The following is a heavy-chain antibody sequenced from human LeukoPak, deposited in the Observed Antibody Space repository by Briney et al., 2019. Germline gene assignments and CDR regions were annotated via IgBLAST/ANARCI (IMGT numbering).Heavy chain of an antibody. V-gene: IGHV1-69*04. CDR3: ARDSQSPPYFSLGDY. D-gene: IGHD3-3*01. CDR1: GGTFSSYA. J-gene: IGHJ4*02. CDR2: IIPILGIA. Sequence: GASVKVSCKASGGTFSSYAISCVPQAPGQGLEWMGRIIPILGIANYAQKFQGTVTITADKSTSTAYMELSSLRSEDTAVYYCARDSQSPPYFSLGDYWGQGTLVTVSS.